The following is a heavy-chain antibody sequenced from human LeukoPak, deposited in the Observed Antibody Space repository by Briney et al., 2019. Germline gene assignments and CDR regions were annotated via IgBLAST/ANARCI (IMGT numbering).Heavy chain of an antibody. J-gene: IGHJ4*02. D-gene: IGHD4-23*01. CDR3: ARDRDYGGIDY. Sequence: SETLSLTCTVSGDSISSYYWSWIRQPPGRGLEWIGYIYYSGNTNYNPSLKSRVTISMDTSKNQFSLRLSSVTTADTAVYYCARDRDYGGIDYWGQGTLVTVSS. V-gene: IGHV4-59*01. CDR1: GDSISSYY. CDR2: IYYSGNT.